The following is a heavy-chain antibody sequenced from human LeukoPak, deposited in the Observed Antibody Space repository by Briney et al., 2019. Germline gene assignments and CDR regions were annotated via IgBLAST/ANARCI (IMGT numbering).Heavy chain of an antibody. CDR1: GFTFCSYE. J-gene: IGHJ6*02. V-gene: IGHV3-48*03. CDR3: ASSNSGTYCGGDCYLPYYGMDV. D-gene: IGHD2-21*02. CDR2: ISSSGSTI. Sequence: GGSLRLSCAASGFTFCSYEMNWVRQAPGKGLEWVSYISSSGSTIYYTDSVKGRFTISRDNAKNSLYLQMNSLRAEDTAVYYCASSNSGTYCGGDCYLPYYGMDVWGQGTTVTVSS.